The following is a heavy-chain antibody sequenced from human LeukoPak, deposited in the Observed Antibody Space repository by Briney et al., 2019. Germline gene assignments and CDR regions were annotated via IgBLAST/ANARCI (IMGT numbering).Heavy chain of an antibody. D-gene: IGHD6-6*01. J-gene: IGHJ5*02. Sequence: SETLSLTCAVYGGSFSGYYWSWIRQPPGKGLEWIGEINHSGSTNYNPSLKSRVTISVDTSRNQFSLKLSSVTAADTAVYYCARGRWRIAARMGWFDPWGQGTLVTVSS. CDR3: ARGRWRIAARMGWFDP. V-gene: IGHV4-34*01. CDR2: INHSGST. CDR1: GGSFSGYY.